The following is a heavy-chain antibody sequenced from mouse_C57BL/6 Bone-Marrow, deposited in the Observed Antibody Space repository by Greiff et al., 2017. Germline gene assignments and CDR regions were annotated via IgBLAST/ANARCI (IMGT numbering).Heavy chain of an antibody. D-gene: IGHD2-5*01. V-gene: IGHV5-16*01. CDR1: GFTFSDYY. J-gene: IGHJ3*01. CDR3: ASLYSNYTWFAY. Sequence: EVQVVESEGGLVQPGSSMKLSCTASGFTFSDYYMAWVRQVPEKGLEWVANINYDGSSTYYLDSLKSRFIISRDNAKNILYLQMSSLKSEDTATYYCASLYSNYTWFAYWGQGTLVTVSA. CDR2: INYDGSST.